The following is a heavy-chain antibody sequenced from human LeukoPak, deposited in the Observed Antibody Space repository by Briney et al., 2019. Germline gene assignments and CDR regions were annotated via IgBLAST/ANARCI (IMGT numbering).Heavy chain of an antibody. CDR1: GFTFSSYE. V-gene: IGHV3-48*02. CDR2: ISSSSSTI. J-gene: IGHJ4*02. CDR3: ARDTTYYDILTGYSNFDY. D-gene: IGHD3-9*01. Sequence: PGGSLRLSCAASGFTFSSYEMNWVRQAPGKGLEWVSYISSSSSTIYYADSVKGRFTISRDNAKNSLYLQMNSLRDEDTAVYYCARDTTYYDILTGYSNFDYWGQGTLVTVSS.